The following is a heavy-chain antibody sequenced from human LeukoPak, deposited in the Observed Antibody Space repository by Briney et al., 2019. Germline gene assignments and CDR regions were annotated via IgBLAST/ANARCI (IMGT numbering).Heavy chain of an antibody. CDR1: GFTFSSYA. V-gene: IGHV3-23*01. CDR3: ARVHLGVDGYNHFDY. Sequence: GGSLRLSCAASGFTFSSYAMSWVRQAPGKGLEWVSAISGSGGSTYYADSVKGRFTISRDNSKNTLYLQMNSLRAEDTAVYYCARVHLGVDGYNHFDYWGQGTLVTVSS. D-gene: IGHD5-24*01. CDR2: ISGSGGST. J-gene: IGHJ4*02.